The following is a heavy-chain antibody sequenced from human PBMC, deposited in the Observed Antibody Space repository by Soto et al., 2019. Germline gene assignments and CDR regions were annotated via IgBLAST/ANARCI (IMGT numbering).Heavy chain of an antibody. V-gene: IGHV3-11*01. D-gene: IGHD3-16*01. CDR2: ISNTAITD. J-gene: IGHJ6*03. Sequence: QVQLVESGGDLVKPGGSLRLSCVASGFSFSDYSMTWMRQAPGGGLDFVAFISNTAITDYYADSVKGRFTISRDNATNSVYLQLDSLRAEDAAVYYCARDWDQMISHKHYYYYLDVGGAGTTVTVS. CDR3: ARDWDQMISHKHYYYYLDV. CDR1: GFSFSDYS.